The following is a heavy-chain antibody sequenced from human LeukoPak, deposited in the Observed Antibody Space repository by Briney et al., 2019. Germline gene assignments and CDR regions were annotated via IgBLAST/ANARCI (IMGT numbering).Heavy chain of an antibody. Sequence: PSETLSLTCAVYGGSFSGYYWSWIRQPAGKGLEWIGRIYTSGSTNYNPSLKSRVTMSVDTSKNQFSLKLSSVAAADTAVYYCARDWGDYGDYWFDPWGQGTLVTVSS. CDR3: ARDWGDYGDYWFDP. CDR1: GGSFSGYY. J-gene: IGHJ5*02. V-gene: IGHV4-4*07. CDR2: IYTSGST. D-gene: IGHD4-17*01.